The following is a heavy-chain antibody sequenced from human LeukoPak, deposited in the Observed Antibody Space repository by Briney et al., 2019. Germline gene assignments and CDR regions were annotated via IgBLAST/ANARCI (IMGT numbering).Heavy chain of an antibody. J-gene: IGHJ5*02. D-gene: IGHD5-18*01. Sequence: SRTLSLTCTVSGGSISSGGYYWSWIRQHPGKGLEWIGYIYYSGSTYYNPSLKSRVTISVDTSKNQFSLKLSSVTAADTAVYYCARDRYARFDPWGQGTLVTVSS. CDR1: GGSISSGGYY. CDR3: ARDRYARFDP. CDR2: IYYSGST. V-gene: IGHV4-31*03.